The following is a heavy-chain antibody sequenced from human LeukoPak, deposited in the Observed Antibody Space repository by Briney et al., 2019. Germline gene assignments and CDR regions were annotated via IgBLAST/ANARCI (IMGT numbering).Heavy chain of an antibody. CDR2: ISYSGTT. V-gene: IGHV4-31*03. Sequence: SETLSLTCTVSGGSISSGGDYWSWIRQHPGKGLERIGYISYSGTTYYTPSLKSRITISLDTSKKQFSLELSCVTAADTAVYYCARAAWRGTISRDAFDMWGLGTVVTVSS. J-gene: IGHJ3*02. CDR1: GGSISSGGDY. CDR3: ARAAWRGTISRDAFDM. D-gene: IGHD2-8*01.